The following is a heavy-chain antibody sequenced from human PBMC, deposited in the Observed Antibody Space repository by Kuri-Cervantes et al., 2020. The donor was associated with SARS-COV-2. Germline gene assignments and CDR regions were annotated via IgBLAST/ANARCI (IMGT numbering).Heavy chain of an antibody. CDR2: ISGDGGST. V-gene: IGHV3-43*02. Sequence: GESLKISCAASGFTFDDYAMHWVRQAPGKGLEWVSLISGDGGSTYYADSVKGRFTISRDNSKNSLYLQMNSLRAEDTAVYYCARDRTGDFWSGTPYYFDYWGQGTLVTVSS. CDR3: ARDRTGDFWSGTPYYFDY. D-gene: IGHD3-3*01. J-gene: IGHJ4*02. CDR1: GFTFDDYA.